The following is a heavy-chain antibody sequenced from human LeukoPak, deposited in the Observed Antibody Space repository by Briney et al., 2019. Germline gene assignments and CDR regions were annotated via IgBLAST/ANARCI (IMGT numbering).Heavy chain of an antibody. V-gene: IGHV4-38-2*01. Sequence: PSETLSLTCAVSNYSISSGYYWGWIRQPPGKGLEWIGRIYHSGSTYYNPSLKSRVTLSVDTSKNQFSLKLSSVTAADTAVYYCARVYSTGWRFFDYWGQGTLVTVSS. D-gene: IGHD6-19*01. J-gene: IGHJ4*02. CDR3: ARVYSTGWRFFDY. CDR2: IYHSGST. CDR1: NYSISSGYY.